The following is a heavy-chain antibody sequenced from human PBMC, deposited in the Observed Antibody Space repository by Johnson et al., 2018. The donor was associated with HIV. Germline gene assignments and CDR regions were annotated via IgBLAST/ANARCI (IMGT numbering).Heavy chain of an antibody. V-gene: IGHV3-66*01. D-gene: IGHD1-26*01. CDR1: GFTVSRNY. J-gene: IGHJ3*02. CDR3: AKDLGIVGAVHRTFDI. Sequence: VPLVESGGGLVQPGGSLRLSCAASGFTVSRNYMNWVRQAPGKGLEWVSVIYSGGSTHYADSVKGRFTISRDSSKNTLYLQMNSLRAEDTAVYFCAKDLGIVGAVHRTFDIWGQGTMVTVSS. CDR2: IYSGGST.